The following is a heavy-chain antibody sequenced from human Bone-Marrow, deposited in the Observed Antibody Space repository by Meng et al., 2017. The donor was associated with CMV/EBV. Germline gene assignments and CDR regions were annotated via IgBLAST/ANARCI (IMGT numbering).Heavy chain of an antibody. CDR2: ISSSGYYI. D-gene: IGHD1-1*01. CDR3: ARSRAIQLDALDV. J-gene: IGHJ6*02. V-gene: IGHV3-21*01. CDR1: GFILSNYS. Sequence: GESLKISCAASGFILSNYSMNWVRQAPGKGLEWVSSISSSGYYIHYAALMRGRFTISRDSAKNSLYLQTNSLRAEDTAVYFCARSRAIQLDALDVWGQGTTVTVSS.